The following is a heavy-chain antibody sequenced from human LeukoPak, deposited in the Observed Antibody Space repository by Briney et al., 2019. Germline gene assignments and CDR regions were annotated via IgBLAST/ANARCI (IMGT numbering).Heavy chain of an antibody. V-gene: IGHV1-24*01. CDR1: GYTLTELS. CDR3: ATNILVRDIINWFDP. J-gene: IGHJ5*02. Sequence: RASVKVSCKVSGYTLTELSMHWVRQAPGKGLEWMGGFDPEDGETIYAQKFQGRVTMTRDTSISTAYMELSSLRYDDTAVYYCATNILVRDIINWFDPWGQGTLVTVSS. D-gene: IGHD3-10*01. CDR2: FDPEDGET.